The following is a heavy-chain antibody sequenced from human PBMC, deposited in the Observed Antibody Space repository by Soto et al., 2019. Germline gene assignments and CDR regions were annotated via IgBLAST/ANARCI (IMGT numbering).Heavy chain of an antibody. CDR1: GFTFSSYS. CDR2: ISSSSSYI. J-gene: IGHJ4*02. V-gene: IGHV3-21*01. Sequence: PGGSLRLSCAASGFTFSSYSMNWVRQAPGKGLEWVSSISSSSSYIYYADSVKGRFTISRDNAKNSLYLQMNSLRAEDTAVYYCARDLGVREQQLVEGYYSFFDYWGQGTLVTVSS. CDR3: ARDLGVREQQLVEGYYSFFDY. D-gene: IGHD6-13*01.